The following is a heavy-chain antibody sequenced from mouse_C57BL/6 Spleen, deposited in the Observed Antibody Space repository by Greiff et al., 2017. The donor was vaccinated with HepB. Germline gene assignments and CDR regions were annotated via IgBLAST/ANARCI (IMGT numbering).Heavy chain of an antibody. J-gene: IGHJ4*01. CDR1: GYTFTSYG. D-gene: IGHD3-2*02. CDR3: ARTEAAQATGYAMDY. Sequence: VQGVESGAELARPGASVKLSCKASGYTFTSYGISWVKQRTGQGLEWIGEIYPRSGNTYYNEKFKGKATLTADKSSSTAYMELRSLTSEDSAVYFCARTEAAQATGYAMDYWGQGTSVTVSS. V-gene: IGHV1-81*01. CDR2: IYPRSGNT.